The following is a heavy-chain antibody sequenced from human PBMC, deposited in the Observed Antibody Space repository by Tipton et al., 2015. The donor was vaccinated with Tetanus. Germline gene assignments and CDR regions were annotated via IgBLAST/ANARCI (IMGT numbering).Heavy chain of an antibody. CDR2: AFYRSRWFN. CDR3: ARASVMVRGIINPYDY. CDR1: GDSVSSDSAS. Sequence: GLVKPSQTLSLTCAISGDSVSSDSASWNWIRQSPSRDLEWLGQAFYRSRWFNDYAVSVKSRIIVNADTSKNQFSLHLNSVTPEDTAVYYCARASVMVRGIINPYDYWGQGTLVTVSS. J-gene: IGHJ4*02. V-gene: IGHV6-1*01. D-gene: IGHD3-10*01.